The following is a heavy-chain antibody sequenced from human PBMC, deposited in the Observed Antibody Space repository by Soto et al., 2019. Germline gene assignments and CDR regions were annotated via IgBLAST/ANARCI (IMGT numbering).Heavy chain of an antibody. CDR3: ARGGDYEFWSGRLPYYYYYGMDV. J-gene: IGHJ6*02. V-gene: IGHV3-21*01. CDR2: ISSSGSYI. D-gene: IGHD3-3*01. CDR1: GFTFSSYS. Sequence: EVQLVESGGGLVKPGGSLRLSCAASGFTFSSYSMNWVRQAPGKGLEWVSSISSSGSYIYYADSVKGRFTISRDNDKNSLYLQMNSLRAEDTAVYYCARGGDYEFWSGRLPYYYYYGMDVWGQGTTVAVSS.